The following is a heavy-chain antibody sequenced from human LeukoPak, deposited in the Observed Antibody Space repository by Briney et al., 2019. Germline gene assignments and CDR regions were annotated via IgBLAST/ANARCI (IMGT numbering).Heavy chain of an antibody. CDR3: ARRGKSSSGSYLDY. CDR1: GYSFASYW. D-gene: IGHD1-26*01. Sequence: GESLKISCKGSGYSFASYWIGWVRQMPGKGLEWMGIIYPGDSDTIYRPSFQGQVTISADKSSTTAYLQWSSLKASDTAMYFCARRGKSSSGSYLDYWGQGTLVTVSS. J-gene: IGHJ4*02. V-gene: IGHV5-51*01. CDR2: IYPGDSDT.